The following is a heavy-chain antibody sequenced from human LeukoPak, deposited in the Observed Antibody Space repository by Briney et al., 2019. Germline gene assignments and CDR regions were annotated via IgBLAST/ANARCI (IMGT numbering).Heavy chain of an antibody. D-gene: IGHD2/OR15-2a*01. J-gene: IGHJ6*02. V-gene: IGHV3-13*01. CDR1: GFTFSNYD. Sequence: GESLRLSCAASGFTFSNYDLHWVRQATGKGLEWVSSIGTVGDAYYSGSVKGRFTISRENAKNSWYLQMSSLRAGDTAVYYCARDCNNIRCSGARMDVWGQGTTVTVSS. CDR3: ARDCNNIRCSGARMDV. CDR2: IGTVGDA.